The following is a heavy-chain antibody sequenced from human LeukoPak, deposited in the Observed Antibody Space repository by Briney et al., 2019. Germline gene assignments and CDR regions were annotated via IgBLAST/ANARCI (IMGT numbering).Heavy chain of an antibody. J-gene: IGHJ4*02. CDR2: IKQDGSEK. CDR3: ARVGAGADNNLDY. D-gene: IGHD1-14*01. CDR1: GFTFNSYW. V-gene: IGHV3-7*01. Sequence: GGSLRLSCAASGFTFNSYWMSWVRQAPGKGLEWVANIKQDGSEKYYVDSVKGRFTISRDNAKNSLFLQMNSLRAEDTAVYYCARVGAGADNNLDYWGQGTLVTVSS.